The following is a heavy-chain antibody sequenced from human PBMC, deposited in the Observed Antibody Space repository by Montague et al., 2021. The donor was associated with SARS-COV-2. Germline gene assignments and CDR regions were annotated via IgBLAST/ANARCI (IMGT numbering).Heavy chain of an antibody. Sequence: CAISGDSVSTNSGTSYWVRLSPSKGLEWLGCSYYRSEWYSDYSVSVYIRISINPDTSKNQFSLQLNSVTPEDTAVYYCARAERGSCGDGNCYQYFFNYWGKGTLVTVSS. CDR1: GDSVSTNSGT. D-gene: IGHD2-15*01. J-gene: IGHJ4*02. CDR3: ARAERGSCGDGNCYQYFFNY. V-gene: IGHV6-1*01. CDR2: SYYRSEWYS.